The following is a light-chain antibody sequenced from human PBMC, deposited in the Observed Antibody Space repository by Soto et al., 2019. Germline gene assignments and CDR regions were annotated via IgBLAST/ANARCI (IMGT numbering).Light chain of an antibody. CDR2: GGS. CDR1: QSVSSSY. Sequence: EIVLMQSPGTLSLSPGERATLSCRASQSVSSSYLAWYQQKPGKAPSLIIYGGSSRATGIPDTFSGSGSGTDFTLTISRLEPEDFAVYYCQQYGSSPYTFGQGTKLEI. J-gene: IGKJ2*01. CDR3: QQYGSSPYT. V-gene: IGKV3-20*01.